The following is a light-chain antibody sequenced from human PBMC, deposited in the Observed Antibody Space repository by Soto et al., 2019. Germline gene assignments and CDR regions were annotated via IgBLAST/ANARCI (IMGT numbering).Light chain of an antibody. V-gene: IGKV1-39*01. CDR1: KSMSTY. J-gene: IGKJ1*01. Sequence: DIKMTQSPSSLSTSVGDSVTITCRASKSMSTYINWYHQKPGKAPKLLVSAASILESGVPSRFSGSGSGTDFTLTISALQPEDFATYYCQQHNSYPWTFGQGTKVDIK. CDR2: AAS. CDR3: QQHNSYPWT.